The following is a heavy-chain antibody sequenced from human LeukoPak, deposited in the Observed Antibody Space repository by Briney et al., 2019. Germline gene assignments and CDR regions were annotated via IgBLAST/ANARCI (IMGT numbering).Heavy chain of an antibody. CDR1: GDSISSGSYY. D-gene: IGHD3-10*01. CDR2: IHTRGST. V-gene: IGHV4-61*09. Sequence: RASQTLSLICTVSGDSISSGSYYWSWIRQPAGKGPEWIGHIHTRGSTKYNPSLKSRVTISLDTSENQFSLGLNSVTAADTAVYYCARVVYYYGSGSSKTPRDYWGQGTLVTVSS. J-gene: IGHJ4*02. CDR3: ARVVYYYGSGSSKTPRDY.